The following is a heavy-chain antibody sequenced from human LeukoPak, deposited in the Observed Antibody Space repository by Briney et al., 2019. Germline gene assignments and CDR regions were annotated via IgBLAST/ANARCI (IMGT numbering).Heavy chain of an antibody. CDR3: ARGLGYCSSTSCYNWFDP. Sequence: SQTLSLTCTVSGGSISSGGYYWSWIRQPPGKGLEWIGYIYHSGSTYYNPSLKSRVTISVDRSKNQFSLKLSSVTAADTAVYYCARGLGYCSSTSCYNWFDPWGQGTLVTVSS. D-gene: IGHD2-2*01. J-gene: IGHJ5*02. CDR1: GGSISSGGYY. CDR2: IYHSGST. V-gene: IGHV4-30-2*01.